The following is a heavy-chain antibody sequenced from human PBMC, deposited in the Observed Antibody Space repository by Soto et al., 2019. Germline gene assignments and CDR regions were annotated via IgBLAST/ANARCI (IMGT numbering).Heavy chain of an antibody. V-gene: IGHV4-31*02. CDR1: GGSLKSGGYY. CDR2: ISYAGRT. CDR3: ARNGTSNHNCFDL. J-gene: IGHJ5*02. D-gene: IGHD1-26*01. Sequence: QVQLQESGQGLVKPSQTLSLTCTVSGGSLKSGGYYWSWIRQHPGRGLEWIGYISYAGRTYYNPSIESRITFSMDTSKNQFYLKLSSMTAADTAVYYGARNGTSNHNCFDLCGHGNLVTVS.